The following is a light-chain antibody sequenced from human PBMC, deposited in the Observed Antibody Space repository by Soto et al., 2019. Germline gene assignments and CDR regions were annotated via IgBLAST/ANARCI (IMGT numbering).Light chain of an antibody. CDR1: QGISSW. CDR3: QQANSFPLT. J-gene: IGKJ4*01. Sequence: DLQMTQSPSSVSASVGDRVTITCRASQGISSWLDWYQQKPGKAPKLLIYAASSLQSGVPSRFSGSGSGTDFTLTISSLHPEDFATYYCQQANSFPLTFCGGTKVDIK. V-gene: IGKV1-12*01. CDR2: AAS.